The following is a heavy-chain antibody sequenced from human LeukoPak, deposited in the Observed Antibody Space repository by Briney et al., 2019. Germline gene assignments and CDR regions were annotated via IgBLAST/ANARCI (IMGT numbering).Heavy chain of an antibody. CDR3: ARDTPYYGSGSSLARPADY. CDR1: GGTFSSYA. CDR2: IIPILGIA. J-gene: IGHJ4*02. V-gene: IGHV1-69*04. D-gene: IGHD3-10*01. Sequence: SVKVSCKASGGTFSSYAISWVRQAPGQGLEWMGRIIPILGIANYAQKFQGRVTITADKSTSTAYMELSSLRSEDTAVYYCARDTPYYGSGSSLARPADYWGQGTLVTVSS.